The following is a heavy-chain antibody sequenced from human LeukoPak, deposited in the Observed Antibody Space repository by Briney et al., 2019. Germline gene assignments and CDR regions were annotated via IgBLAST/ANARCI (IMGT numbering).Heavy chain of an antibody. V-gene: IGHV4-59*01. D-gene: IGHD5/OR15-5a*01. CDR2: IYYSGST. CDR3: ARETRLPRYYYYYMDV. CDR1: GGSISSYY. J-gene: IGHJ6*03. Sequence: NSSETLSLTCTVSGGSISSYYWSWIRQPPGKGLECIGYIYYSGSTNYNPSLKSRVTISVDTSKNQFSLKLSSVTAADTAVYYCARETRLPRYYYYYMDVWGKGTTVTVSS.